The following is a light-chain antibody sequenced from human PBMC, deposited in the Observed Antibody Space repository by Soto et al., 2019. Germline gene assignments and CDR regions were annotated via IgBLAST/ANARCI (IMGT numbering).Light chain of an antibody. CDR1: QSVSSSY. Sequence: EIVLTQSPGTLSLSPGERATLSCRASQSVSSSYLARYQHKPGQAPRLLIYGASSRATGIPDRFSGSGSGTDLTLTISRLEPEDFAVYYCQQYGSSPHTFGQGTKLEIK. V-gene: IGKV3-20*01. CDR3: QQYGSSPHT. CDR2: GAS. J-gene: IGKJ2*01.